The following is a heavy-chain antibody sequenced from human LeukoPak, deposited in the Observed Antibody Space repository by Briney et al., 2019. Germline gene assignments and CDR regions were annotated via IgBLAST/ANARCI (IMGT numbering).Heavy chain of an antibody. CDR1: GFSFSRFS. CDR3: AKDRVPAPMEALDY. CDR2: ISGSGGST. Sequence: RGSLRLSCAASGFSFSRFSMNWVRQAPGKGLEWVSAISGSGGSTYYADSVKGRFTISRDNSKNTLYLQMNSLRAEDTAVYYCAKDRVPAPMEALDYWGQGTLVTVSS. D-gene: IGHD2-2*01. J-gene: IGHJ4*02. V-gene: IGHV3-23*01.